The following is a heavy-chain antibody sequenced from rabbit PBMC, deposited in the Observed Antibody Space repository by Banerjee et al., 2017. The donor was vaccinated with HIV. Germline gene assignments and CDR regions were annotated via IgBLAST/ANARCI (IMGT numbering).Heavy chain of an antibody. J-gene: IGHJ4*01. CDR1: GSDISSNA. V-gene: IGHV1S45*01. CDR2: IDTGDGST. CDR3: ARGGL. Sequence: QEQLEESGGDLVKPEGSLTLTCKASGSDISSNAMCWVRQAPGKGLEWIASIDTGDGSTYYASWAKGRFTISKTSSTTVTLQMTSLTAADTATYFCARGGLWGPGTLVTVS.